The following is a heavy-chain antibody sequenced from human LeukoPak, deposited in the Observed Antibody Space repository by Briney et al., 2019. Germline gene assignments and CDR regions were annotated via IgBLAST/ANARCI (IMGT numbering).Heavy chain of an antibody. CDR1: GGSISSISYY. V-gene: IGHV4-39*07. CDR2: IYYSGST. CDR3: ARERSTYSYEPLGY. D-gene: IGHD5-18*01. Sequence: ASETLSLTCTVSGGSISSISYYWGWTRQPPGRGRGWIGSIYYSGSTYYNPSLKSRVTMSVDTSKNLYSLNLRFVTAADTAVYYCARERSTYSYEPLGYWGQGTLVTVSS. J-gene: IGHJ4*02.